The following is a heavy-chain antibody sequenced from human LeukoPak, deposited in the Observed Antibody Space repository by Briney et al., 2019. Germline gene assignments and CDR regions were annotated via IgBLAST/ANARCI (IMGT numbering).Heavy chain of an antibody. J-gene: IGHJ4*02. CDR2: ISGSGDYT. D-gene: IGHD3-10*01. Sequence: PGGSLRLSCKASGFRFDDSAMSWVRQVPGKGLEWVSTISGSGDYTYYADSVKGRFTISRDNSKNTLYLQMNSLRAEDTAIYYCAKVTYGSGTYGAFDSWGQGTLVTVSS. CDR3: AKVTYGSGTYGAFDS. CDR1: GFRFDDSA. V-gene: IGHV3-23*01.